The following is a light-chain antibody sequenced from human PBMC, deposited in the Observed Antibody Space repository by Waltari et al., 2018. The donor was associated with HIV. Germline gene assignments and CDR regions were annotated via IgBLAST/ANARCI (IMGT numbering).Light chain of an antibody. Sequence: IVMTQSPDSLAVSLGERATINCKSSQCVLYSSNNKNYLAWYQQKPGQPPKLLIYWASTRESGVPDRFSGSGSGTDFTLTISSLQAEDVAVYCCQQYYSTPRTFGQGTKLEIK. J-gene: IGKJ2*02. CDR2: WAS. CDR1: QCVLYSSNNKNY. V-gene: IGKV4-1*01. CDR3: QQYYSTPRT.